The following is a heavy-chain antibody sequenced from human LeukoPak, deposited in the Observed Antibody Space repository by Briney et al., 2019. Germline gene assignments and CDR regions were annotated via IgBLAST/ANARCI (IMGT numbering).Heavy chain of an antibody. V-gene: IGHV4-38-2*01. CDR2: IYHSGST. D-gene: IGHD3-3*01. Sequence: SETLSLTCAVSGYSISSGYYWGWIRPPPGKGLEWIGSIYHSGSTYYNPSLKSRVTISVDTSKNQFSLKLSSVTAADTAVYYCARSNDFWSGYYFWFDSWGQGTLVTVSS. CDR3: ARSNDFWSGYYFWFDS. J-gene: IGHJ5*01. CDR1: GYSISSGYY.